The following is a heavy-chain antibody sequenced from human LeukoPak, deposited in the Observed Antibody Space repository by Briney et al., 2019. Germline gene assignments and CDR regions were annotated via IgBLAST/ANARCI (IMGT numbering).Heavy chain of an antibody. CDR1: GGTFSSYA. V-gene: IGHV1-18*01. CDR2: ISTYNGKT. Sequence: ASVKVSCKASGGTFSSYAISWVRQAPGQGLEWMGWISTYNGKTNYAQKVQGRVTMTTDTSTSTAYMELRSLRSDDTAVYYCARGEYYDILTSYYYYNMDVWGKGTTVIVSS. D-gene: IGHD3-9*01. CDR3: ARGEYYDILTSYYYYNMDV. J-gene: IGHJ6*04.